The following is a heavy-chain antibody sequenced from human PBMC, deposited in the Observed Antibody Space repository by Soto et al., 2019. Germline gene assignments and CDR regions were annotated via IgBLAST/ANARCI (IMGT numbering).Heavy chain of an antibody. D-gene: IGHD6-19*01. CDR1: GYSISSGYY. CDR2: IYHSGST. Sequence: SETLSLTCAVSGYSISSGYYWGWIRQPPGKGLEWIGSIYHSGSTYYNPSLKSRVTISVDTSRNQFSLKLSSVTAADTAVYYCARGIAVAGTNFDYWGQGTLVTVSS. V-gene: IGHV4-38-2*01. CDR3: ARGIAVAGTNFDY. J-gene: IGHJ4*02.